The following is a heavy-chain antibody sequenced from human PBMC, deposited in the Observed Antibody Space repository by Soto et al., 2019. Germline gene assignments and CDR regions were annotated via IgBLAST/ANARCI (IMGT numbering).Heavy chain of an antibody. CDR1: GIMFNSNW. J-gene: IGHJ3*02. D-gene: IGHD3-16*01. Sequence: EVQLVESGGGLVQPGESLQLSCAASGIMFNSNWMHWVRQAPGKGLVWVSRINNDGSSTKYADSVKDRFTISRDNARNTLYLQMKSLRAEDTAVYYCVRGRQYGGSEAFAIWCKGTMVSVSS. V-gene: IGHV3-74*01. CDR3: VRGRQYGGSEAFAI. CDR2: INNDGSST.